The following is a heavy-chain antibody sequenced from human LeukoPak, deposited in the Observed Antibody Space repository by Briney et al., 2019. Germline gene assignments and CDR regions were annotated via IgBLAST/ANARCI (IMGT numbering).Heavy chain of an antibody. V-gene: IGHV4-59*01. CDR3: AAQQLVRSYFDY. J-gene: IGHJ4*02. D-gene: IGHD6-6*01. Sequence: SETLSLTCTVSGGSISSYYWSWIRQPPGKGREWIGYIYYSGSTNYNPSLKSRVTISVDTSKNQFSLKLSSVTAADTAVYYCAAQQLVRSYFDYWGQGTLVTVSS. CDR2: IYYSGST. CDR1: GGSISSYY.